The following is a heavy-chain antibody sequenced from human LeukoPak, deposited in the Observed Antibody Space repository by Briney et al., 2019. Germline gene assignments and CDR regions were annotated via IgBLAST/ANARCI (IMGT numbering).Heavy chain of an antibody. Sequence: GGSLRLSCAASGFTFSSYAMSWVRQAPGKGLEWVSAISGSGGGTYYADSVKGRFTISRDNSKNTLYLQMNSLRAEDTAVYYCATRGTYYYDNSGYWGFDYWGQGTLVTVSS. CDR1: GFTFSSYA. V-gene: IGHV3-23*01. CDR3: ATRGTYYYDNSGYWGFDY. D-gene: IGHD3-22*01. CDR2: ISGSGGGT. J-gene: IGHJ4*02.